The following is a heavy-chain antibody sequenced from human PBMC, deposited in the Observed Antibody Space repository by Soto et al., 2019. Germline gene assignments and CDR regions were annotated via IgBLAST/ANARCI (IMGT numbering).Heavy chain of an antibody. CDR2: ISYDGSNK. J-gene: IGHJ6*02. CDR3: AKDMFSSDDDSYFYGMDV. Sequence: PGGSLRLSCAATGFTFSAYDMHWVRQAPGKGLEWVTYISYDGSNKYYADSVKGRFTISRDNSKNTMYLQMDSLRAEDTAVYYCAKDMFSSDDDSYFYGMDVWGQGTTVTVSS. V-gene: IGHV3-30*01. CDR1: GFTFSAYD. D-gene: IGHD3-10*02.